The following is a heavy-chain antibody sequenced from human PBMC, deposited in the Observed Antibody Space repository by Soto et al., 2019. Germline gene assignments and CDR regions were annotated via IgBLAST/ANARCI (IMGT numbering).Heavy chain of an antibody. CDR1: GFTFSIYS. V-gene: IGHV3-21*01. Sequence: GSLRLSCAASGFTFSIYSMNWVRQAPGKGLEWVSSISSSSSYIYYADSVKGRFTISRDNSKNSLYLQMNSLRAEDTAVYYCARDRDKGRAGDAFDIWGQGTMVTVSS. CDR3: ARDRDKGRAGDAFDI. CDR2: ISSSSSYI. J-gene: IGHJ3*02.